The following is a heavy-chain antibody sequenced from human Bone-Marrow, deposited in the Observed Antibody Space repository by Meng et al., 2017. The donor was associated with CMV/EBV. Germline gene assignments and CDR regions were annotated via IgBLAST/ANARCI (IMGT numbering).Heavy chain of an antibody. J-gene: IGHJ3*02. CDR1: GFTFSDHY. V-gene: IGHV3-30-3*01. CDR3: ARVKKGPKRYCSSTSCYTGAFDI. CDR2: ISYDGSNK. D-gene: IGHD2-2*02. Sequence: GESLKISCAASGFTFSDHYVNWVRQAPGKGLEWVAVISYDGSNKYYADSVKGRFTISRDNSKNTLYLQMNSLRAEDTAVYYCARVKKGPKRYCSSTSCYTGAFDIWGQGTMVTVSS.